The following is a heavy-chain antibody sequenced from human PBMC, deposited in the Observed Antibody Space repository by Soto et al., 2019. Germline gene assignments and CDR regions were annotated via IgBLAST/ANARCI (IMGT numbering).Heavy chain of an antibody. D-gene: IGHD3-9*01. CDR2: IRGDGGQT. J-gene: IGHJ4*02. V-gene: IGHV3-23*01. CDR1: GFTFTSYG. CDR3: ARDVGLDSDDFFAY. Sequence: GGSLRLSCTASGFTFTSYGMGWVRQAPGKGLQWVSTIRGDGGQTHYTDSVKGRFSISRDNSENTVYLQMDSLRAEDTAMYFCARDVGLDSDDFFAYWGQGTQVTVSS.